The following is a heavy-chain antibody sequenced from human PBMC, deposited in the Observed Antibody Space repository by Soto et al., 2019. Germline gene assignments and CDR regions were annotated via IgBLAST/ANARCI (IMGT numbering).Heavy chain of an antibody. Sequence: QVQLVQSGAEVKKPGSSVKVSCKASGGTFSSYAITWVRQAPGQGLEWMGGIIPIFGTANYAQKFQARVTITADESTSTAYMELSSLRSEDTAVDCCARARGPSSGYYPYWFDPWGQGTLVTVSS. J-gene: IGHJ5*02. CDR1: GGTFSSYA. CDR3: ARARGPSSGYYPYWFDP. CDR2: IIPIFGTA. D-gene: IGHD3-22*01. V-gene: IGHV1-69*12.